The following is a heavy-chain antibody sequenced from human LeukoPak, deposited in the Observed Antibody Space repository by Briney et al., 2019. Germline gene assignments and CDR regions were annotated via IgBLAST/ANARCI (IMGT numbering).Heavy chain of an antibody. CDR3: ARVQSADYDRAFDI. D-gene: IGHD3-10*02. CDR2: IYYTGNT. CDR1: GGSITNYY. Sequence: SETLSLTCTVSGGSITNYYWSWIRQPPGQGLEWIGYIYYTGNTIYNPSLKSRVTISVDTSKNQFSLKLSSVTAADTAVYYCARVQSADYDRAFDIWGQGTMVTVSS. V-gene: IGHV4-59*12. J-gene: IGHJ3*02.